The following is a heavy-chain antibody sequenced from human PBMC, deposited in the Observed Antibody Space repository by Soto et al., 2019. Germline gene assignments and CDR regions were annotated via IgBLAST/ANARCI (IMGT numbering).Heavy chain of an antibody. CDR2: ISAYNGNT. Sequence: GASVKVSCKASGYTFTSYGISWVRQAPGQGLEWMGWISAYNGNTNYAQKLQGRVTMTTDTSTSTAYMELRSLRSDYTAVYYFARDIVVVVAATPELVRYDYWGQGTLVTVSS. J-gene: IGHJ4*02. D-gene: IGHD2-15*01. V-gene: IGHV1-18*01. CDR1: GYTFTSYG. CDR3: ARDIVVVVAATPELVRYDY.